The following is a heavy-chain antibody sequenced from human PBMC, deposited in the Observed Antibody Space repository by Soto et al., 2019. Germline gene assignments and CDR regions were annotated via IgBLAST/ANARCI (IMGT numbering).Heavy chain of an antibody. CDR2: IFSNDEK. Sequence: QVTLKESGPVLVKPTETLTLTCTVSGFSLSNARMGVSWIRQPPGKALEWLAHIFSNDEKSYSTSLKSRLTISKDTSKSQGVLTMTNMDPVDTATYYCARTTSSGWYNRYFDLWGRGTLVTVSS. CDR1: GFSLSNARMG. V-gene: IGHV2-26*01. CDR3: ARTTSSGWYNRYFDL. J-gene: IGHJ2*01. D-gene: IGHD6-19*01.